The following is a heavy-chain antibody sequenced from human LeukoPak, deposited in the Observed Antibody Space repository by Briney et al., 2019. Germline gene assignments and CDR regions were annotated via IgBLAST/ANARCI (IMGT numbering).Heavy chain of an antibody. CDR2: INIDGSGT. D-gene: IGHD7-27*01. J-gene: IGHJ6*03. Sequence: GGSLRLSCAASGFTFSSFWMHWVRHAPGKGLVWVSRINIDGSGTTYADSVKGRFTISRDNAKNTLYLQMNSLRVEDTAVYYCARVRPGYYYMDVWGEGTTVTVSS. V-gene: IGHV3-74*01. CDR1: GFTFSSFW. CDR3: ARVRPGYYYMDV.